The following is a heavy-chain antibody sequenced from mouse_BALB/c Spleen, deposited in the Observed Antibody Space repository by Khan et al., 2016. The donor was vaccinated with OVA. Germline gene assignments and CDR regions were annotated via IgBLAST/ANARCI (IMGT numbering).Heavy chain of an antibody. D-gene: IGHD1-1*01. Sequence: VQLQQSGAELAKPGASVKMSCKASGYTFINYWILWVKQRPGQGLEWIGYINPSTGYTEYNQNFKDTATLTADKSSSTAYIQLSSLTSEDAAVYYCARRGLRWDFDYWGQGTTLTVSS. CDR1: GYTFINYW. CDR2: INPSTGYT. V-gene: IGHV1-7*01. J-gene: IGHJ2*01. CDR3: ARRGLRWDFDY.